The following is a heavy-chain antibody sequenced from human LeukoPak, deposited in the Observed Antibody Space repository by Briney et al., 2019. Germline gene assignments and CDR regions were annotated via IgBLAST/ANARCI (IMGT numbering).Heavy chain of an antibody. CDR2: IYYSGST. CDR1: GGSISSYY. V-gene: IGHV4-59*12. D-gene: IGHD3-9*01. CDR3: ARYYDILTGYPPGAFDI. Sequence: SETLSLTCTVSGGSISSYYWSWIRQPPGKGLEWIGYIYYSGSTNYNPSLKSRVTISVGTSKNQFSLKLSSVTAADTAVYYCARYYDILTGYPPGAFDIWGQGTMVTVSS. J-gene: IGHJ3*02.